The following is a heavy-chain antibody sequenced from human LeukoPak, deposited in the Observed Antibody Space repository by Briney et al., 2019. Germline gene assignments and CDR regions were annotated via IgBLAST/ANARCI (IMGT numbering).Heavy chain of an antibody. J-gene: IGHJ4*02. CDR3: ARRSTKENGFDF. CDR2: IYYSGTT. V-gene: IGHV4-39*01. Sequence: SETLSLTCTVSGGSISSSSYYWGWIRQPPGEGLEWIGTIYYSGTTYYNPSLGSRVNISLDTSKNQFSLKLTSVTAADTAVYYCARRSTKENGFDFWGQGTLVTVSS. CDR1: GGSISSSSYY. D-gene: IGHD1-1*01.